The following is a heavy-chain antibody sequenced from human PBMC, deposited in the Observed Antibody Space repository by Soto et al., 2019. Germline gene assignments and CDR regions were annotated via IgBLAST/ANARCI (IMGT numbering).Heavy chain of an antibody. CDR1: GGSISSGDYY. D-gene: IGHD6-13*01. CDR2: IYYSGST. V-gene: IGHV4-30-4*01. J-gene: IGHJ5*02. CDR3: ARDSRDSRSNWFDP. Sequence: SETLSLTCTVSGGSISSGDYYWSWIRQPPGKGLEWIGYIYYSGSTYYNPSLKSRVTISVDTSKNQFSLKLSSVTAADTAVYYCARDSRDSRSNWFDPWGQGTLVTVSS.